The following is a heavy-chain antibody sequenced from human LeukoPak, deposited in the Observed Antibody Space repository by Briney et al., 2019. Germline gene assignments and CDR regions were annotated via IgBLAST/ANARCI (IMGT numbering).Heavy chain of an antibody. CDR1: GASISSSTYY. CDR3: ARNPGRAAFDY. Sequence: SETLSLTCTISGASISSSTYYWGWIRQVPGKGLEWIATIYHTGSTFYNPSLKSRVTISVDTSQNQFSLRLTAVTAADMAVYYCARNPGRAAFDYWDQGTLVTVSS. D-gene: IGHD2-15*01. CDR2: IYHTGST. J-gene: IGHJ4*01. V-gene: IGHV4-39*01.